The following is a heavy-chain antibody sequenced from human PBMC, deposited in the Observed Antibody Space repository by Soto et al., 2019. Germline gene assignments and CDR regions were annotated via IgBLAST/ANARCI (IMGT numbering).Heavy chain of an antibody. Sequence: QVQLQESGPGLVKPSQTLSLTCTVSGGSISSGDYYWSWIRQHPGKGLEWIGYIYYSGSTYYNPSXXXRXAISVHTSKNQFSLKLSSVTAADTAVYYCARGPYGDYVDFDYWGQGTLVTVSS. CDR2: IYYSGST. V-gene: IGHV4-31*03. D-gene: IGHD4-17*01. CDR1: GGSISSGDYY. CDR3: ARGPYGDYVDFDY. J-gene: IGHJ4*02.